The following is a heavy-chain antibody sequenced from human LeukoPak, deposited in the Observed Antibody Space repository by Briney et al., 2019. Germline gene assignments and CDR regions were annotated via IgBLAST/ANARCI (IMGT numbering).Heavy chain of an antibody. V-gene: IGHV3-23*01. J-gene: IGHJ3*02. Sequence: GGSLRLSCAASGFTLSSYATSWVRQAPGKGLEWVSSISGSGGTTYHADSVKGRFTISRDKSKNTVFLQMNSLRAEDTAVYYCAKDPSSTAVRGAAFDIRGQGTMVTASS. CDR3: AKDPSSTAVRGAAFDI. CDR2: ISGSGGTT. CDR1: GFTLSSYA. D-gene: IGHD6-6*01.